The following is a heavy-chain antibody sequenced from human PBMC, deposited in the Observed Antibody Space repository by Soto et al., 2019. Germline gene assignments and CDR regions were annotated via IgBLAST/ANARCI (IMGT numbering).Heavy chain of an antibody. CDR2: IYYSGTT. CDR3: ARANYYGLGRYYFLFDY. V-gene: IGHV4-59*01. Sequence: PSETLSLTCTVSGDSISSYYWSWIRQPPGKGLEWIGNIYYSGTTNYNPSLKSRVTISVDTSKNQFSLKLSSVTAADTAVYYCARANYYGLGRYYFLFDYWGHGTLVTV. D-gene: IGHD3-10*01. CDR1: GDSISSYY. J-gene: IGHJ4*01.